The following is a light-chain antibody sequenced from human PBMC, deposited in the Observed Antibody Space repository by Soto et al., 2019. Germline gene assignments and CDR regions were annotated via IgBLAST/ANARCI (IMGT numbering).Light chain of an antibody. J-gene: IGKJ1*01. Sequence: EIVLTQSPGTLSLSPGERATLSCRASKSVSSRFLAWYKQKHGQAPRLLIYGASSRATGIPDRFSGSGSGTYFPLTISRLEPEDFAVYYCQQYCGSPWKFGQGTKVEIK. CDR2: GAS. V-gene: IGKV3-20*01. CDR3: QQYCGSPWK. CDR1: KSVSSRF.